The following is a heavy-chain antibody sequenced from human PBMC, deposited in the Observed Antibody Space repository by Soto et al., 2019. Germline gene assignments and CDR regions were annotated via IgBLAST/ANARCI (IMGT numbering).Heavy chain of an antibody. J-gene: IGHJ6*01. CDR2: IYYSGST. V-gene: IGHV4-59*01. CDR3: ARDRGDITHYYYGMDV. Sequence: LSLTCTVAGGSISSYYWSWIRQPPGKGLEWIGYIYYSGSTNYNPSLKSRVTISVDTSKNQFSLKLSSVTAADTAVYYCARDRGDITHYYYGMDVWGQGTSVTASS. CDR1: GGSISSYY. D-gene: IGHD2-15*01.